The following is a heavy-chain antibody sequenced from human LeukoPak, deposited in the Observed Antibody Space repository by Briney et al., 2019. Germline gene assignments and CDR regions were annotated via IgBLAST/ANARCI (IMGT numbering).Heavy chain of an antibody. D-gene: IGHD1-26*01. CDR3: ARDEPNLYSGSLG. CDR1: GFTFSSYS. Sequence: GSLRLSCAASGFTFSSYSMNWVRQAPGKGLEWVSSISSSSSYIYYADSVKGRFTISRDNAKNSLYLQMNSLRAEDTAVYYCARDEPNLYSGSLGWGQGTLVTVSS. CDR2: ISSSSSYI. J-gene: IGHJ4*02. V-gene: IGHV3-21*01.